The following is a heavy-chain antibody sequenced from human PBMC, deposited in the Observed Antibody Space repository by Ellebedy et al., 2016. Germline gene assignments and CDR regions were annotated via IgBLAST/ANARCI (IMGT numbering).Heavy chain of an antibody. J-gene: IGHJ4*02. CDR1: GFIVSSNY. Sequence: GGSLRLSCAASGFIVSSNYMSWVRQAPGKGLDWISTLYSGGTILYADSVKGRFTISRDNIKNTLYLQMNSLRAEDTAIYYCARGNAIPGPEPLDYWGQGTLVTVSS. D-gene: IGHD2-8*01. CDR2: LYSGGTI. CDR3: ARGNAIPGPEPLDY. V-gene: IGHV3-66*01.